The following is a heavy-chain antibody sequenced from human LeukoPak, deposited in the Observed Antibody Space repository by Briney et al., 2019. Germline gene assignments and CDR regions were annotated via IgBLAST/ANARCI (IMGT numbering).Heavy chain of an antibody. D-gene: IGHD2-8*02. CDR2: IYYSGST. CDR3: ARVWSSGLDAFDI. Sequence: PSETLSLTCTVSGGSISSYYWSWIRQPPGKGLEWIGYIYYSGSTNYNPSHKSRVTISVDTSKNQFSLKLSSVTAADTAVYYCARVWSSGLDAFDIWGQGTMVTVSS. J-gene: IGHJ3*02. CDR1: GGSISSYY. V-gene: IGHV4-59*01.